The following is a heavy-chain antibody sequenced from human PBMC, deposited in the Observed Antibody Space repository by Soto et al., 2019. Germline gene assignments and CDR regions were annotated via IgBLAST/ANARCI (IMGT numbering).Heavy chain of an antibody. CDR3: ARDRGAVTGQYFDY. Sequence: QVQLQESGGGLVKPGGSLRLSCAASGFTFSAVYMSWIRQAPNKGLEYISYISSSGTSANYADSVKGRFTISRDNARNSLYLQMNTLRAEDTAVHYCARDRGAVTGQYFDYWGQGARVTVSS. J-gene: IGHJ4*02. D-gene: IGHD6-19*01. CDR2: ISSSGTSA. CDR1: GFTFSAVY. V-gene: IGHV3-11*05.